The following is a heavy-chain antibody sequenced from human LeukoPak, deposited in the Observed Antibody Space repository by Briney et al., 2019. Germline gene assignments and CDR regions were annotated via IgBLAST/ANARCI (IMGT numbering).Heavy chain of an antibody. CDR3: ANQRYSSSWYAPHYYYYYGMDV. D-gene: IGHD6-13*01. CDR1: GFTFSSYA. V-gene: IGHV3-30-3*01. J-gene: IGHJ6*02. Sequence: GGSLRLSCAASGFTFSSYAMHWVRQAPGKGLEWVAVISYDGSNKYYADSVKGRFTISRDNSKNTLYLQMNSLRAEDTAVYYCANQRYSSSWYAPHYYYYYGMDVWGQGTTVTVSS. CDR2: ISYDGSNK.